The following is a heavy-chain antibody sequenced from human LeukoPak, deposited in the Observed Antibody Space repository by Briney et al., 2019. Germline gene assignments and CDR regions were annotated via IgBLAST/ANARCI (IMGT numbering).Heavy chain of an antibody. Sequence: PGGSLRLSCAASGFTFSSYSMSWVRQAPGKGLEWVANIKQDGSEKYYVGSVKGRFTISRDNAKNSLYLQMNSLRAEDTAVYYCAREVYGYFDYWGQGTLVTVSS. CDR2: IKQDGSEK. CDR1: GFTFSSYS. V-gene: IGHV3-7*03. CDR3: AREVYGYFDY. D-gene: IGHD3-16*01. J-gene: IGHJ4*02.